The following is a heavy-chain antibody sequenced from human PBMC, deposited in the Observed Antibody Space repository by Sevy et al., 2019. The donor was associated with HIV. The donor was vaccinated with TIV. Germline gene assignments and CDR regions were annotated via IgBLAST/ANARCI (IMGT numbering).Heavy chain of an antibody. V-gene: IGHV1-24*01. CDR1: GKTLTQLA. D-gene: IGHD3-22*01. J-gene: IGHJ4*02. CDR2: FDPEDDER. CDR3: ATTKDYYDSSGTPFDY. Sequence: ASVKVSCKVSGKTLTQLAMHWVRQAPGKGLEWMGTFDPEDDERIYAQKFQGRVTITEDRSTDTAYMELRILRSDDTAVYYCATTKDYYDSSGTPFDYWGQGTLVIVS.